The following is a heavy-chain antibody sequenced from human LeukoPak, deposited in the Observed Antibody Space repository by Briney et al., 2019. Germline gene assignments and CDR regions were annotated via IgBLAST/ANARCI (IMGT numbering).Heavy chain of an antibody. D-gene: IGHD6-19*01. V-gene: IGHV4-39*01. CDR1: GGSLSGYY. Sequence: PSETLSLTCAVYGGSLSGYYWGWIRQPPGKGLEWIGSIYYSGSTYYNPSLKSRVTISVDTSKNQFSLKLSSVTAADTAVYYCARPGATVAGHPSHFDYWGQGTLVTVSS. CDR3: ARPGATVAGHPSHFDY. CDR2: IYYSGST. J-gene: IGHJ4*02.